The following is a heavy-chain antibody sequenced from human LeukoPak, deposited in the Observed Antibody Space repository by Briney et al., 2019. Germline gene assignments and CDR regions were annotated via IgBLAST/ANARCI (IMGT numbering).Heavy chain of an antibody. CDR3: ARQSPGFMIAGYFDY. CDR1: SGSISSNNW. CDR2: IFHEGLT. V-gene: IGHV4-4*02. J-gene: IGHJ4*02. Sequence: SETLSLTCTVSSGSISSNNWWSWVRQSPAKGLEWIGEIFHEGLTNYNPSLKSRATISIDKSKSQFSLRLTSVTAADTAVYYCARQSPGFMIAGYFDYWAQGTLVTASS. D-gene: IGHD3-16*01.